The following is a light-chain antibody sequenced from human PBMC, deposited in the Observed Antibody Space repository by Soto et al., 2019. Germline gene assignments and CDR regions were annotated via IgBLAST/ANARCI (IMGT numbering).Light chain of an antibody. CDR1: QNISSY. Sequence: IVLTQSSATLSLSPGKRATLSCRASQNISSYLIWYQQKPGQAPRLLIYDGSNRATGIPARFSGSGSGTDFSLTISSLQPEDFATYYCQQSYSTLWTFGQGTKVDIK. V-gene: IGKV3-11*01. CDR2: DGS. J-gene: IGKJ1*01. CDR3: QQSYSTLWT.